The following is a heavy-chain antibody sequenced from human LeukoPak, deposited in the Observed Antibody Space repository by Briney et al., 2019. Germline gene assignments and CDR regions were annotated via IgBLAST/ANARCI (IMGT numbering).Heavy chain of an antibody. Sequence: GGSLRLSCAAPGFTFSNYGLHWVRQAPGKGLEWVSYISSSSSTIYYADSVKGRFTISRDNAKNSLYLQMNSLRAEDTAVYYCARDQTGDSVDYWGQGTLVTVSS. J-gene: IGHJ4*02. CDR2: ISSSSSTI. CDR3: ARDQTGDSVDY. D-gene: IGHD7-27*01. V-gene: IGHV3-48*04. CDR1: GFTFSNYG.